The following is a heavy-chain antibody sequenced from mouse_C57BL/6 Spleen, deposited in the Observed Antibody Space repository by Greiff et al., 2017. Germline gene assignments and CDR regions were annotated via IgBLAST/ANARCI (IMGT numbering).Heavy chain of an antibody. Sequence: QVQLQQSVAELARPGASVKMSCKASGYTFTSYTMHWVKQRPGQGLEWIGYINPSSGYTRYNQKFKDKATLTADKSSSTAYMQLSSLTSEDSAVYYCARYGNYYGSTDYWGQGTTLTVSS. CDR1: GYTFTSYT. D-gene: IGHD1-1*01. CDR2: INPSSGYT. J-gene: IGHJ2*01. V-gene: IGHV1-4*01. CDR3: ARYGNYYGSTDY.